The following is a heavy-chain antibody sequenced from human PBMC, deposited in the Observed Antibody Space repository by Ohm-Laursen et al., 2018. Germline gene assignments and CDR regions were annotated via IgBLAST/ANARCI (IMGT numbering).Heavy chain of an antibody. CDR2: ISWNSGSI. Sequence: SLRLSCAASGFTFDDYAMHWVRQAPGKGLEWVSGISWNSGSIGYADSVEGRFTISRDNAKNSLYLQMNSLRAEDTALYYCAKDSSGRGYYYYGMDVWGQGTTVTVSS. J-gene: IGHJ6*02. CDR1: GFTFDDYA. CDR3: AKDSSGRGYYYYGMDV. D-gene: IGHD6-19*01. V-gene: IGHV3-9*01.